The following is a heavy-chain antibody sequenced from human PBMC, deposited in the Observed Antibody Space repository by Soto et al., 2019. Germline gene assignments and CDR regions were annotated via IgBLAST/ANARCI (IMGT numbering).Heavy chain of an antibody. CDR3: ARDRTDQGRGSFSCAF. Sequence: PGGSLRLSCVASGLSFSTYSMTWVRQAPGKGLEWVANIRGTTSATYYADSVRGRFTISRDNARNSLFLQMNSLRDVDTAVYYCARDRTDQGRGSFSCAFWGQGTLVTVSS. J-gene: IGHJ4*02. CDR2: IRGTTSAT. CDR1: GLSFSTYS. V-gene: IGHV3-48*02. D-gene: IGHD1-26*01.